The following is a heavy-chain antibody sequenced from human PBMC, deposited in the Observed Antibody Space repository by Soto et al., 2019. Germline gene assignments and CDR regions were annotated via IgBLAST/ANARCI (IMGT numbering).Heavy chain of an antibody. V-gene: IGHV3-33*01. Sequence: PGVSLRLSSAASVFTFGSYGMHWVRQAPGKGLEWVAVIWYDGNSEYYADSVKGRFTISRDNSKNTLFLQMNSLRAEDTAVYYCARGSSHYYYAMNVWGQGTTVTVSS. J-gene: IGHJ6*02. CDR1: VFTFGSYG. CDR2: IWYDGNSE. CDR3: ARGSSHYYYAMNV.